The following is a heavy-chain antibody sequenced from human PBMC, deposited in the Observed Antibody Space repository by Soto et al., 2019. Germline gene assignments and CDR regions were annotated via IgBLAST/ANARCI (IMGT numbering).Heavy chain of an antibody. V-gene: IGHV4-30-4*01. CDR1: GGSISSGGYY. D-gene: IGHD6-19*01. J-gene: IGHJ4*02. CDR3: ARAFPAVAVDY. CDR2: IYYSGST. Sequence: SETLSLTCTVSGGSISSGGYYWSWIRQPPGKGLEWIGYIYYSGSTYYNPSLKSRVTISVDTSKNQFSLKLSSVTAADTAVYYCARAFPAVAVDYWGQGTLVTVSS.